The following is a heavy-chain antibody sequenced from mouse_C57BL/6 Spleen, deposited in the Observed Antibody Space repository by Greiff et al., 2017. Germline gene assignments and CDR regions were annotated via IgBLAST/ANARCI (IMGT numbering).Heavy chain of an antibody. Sequence: DVQLVESGGGLVQPGGSMKLSCAASGFTFSDAWMDWVRQSPEKGLEWVAEIRNKANNHATYYAESVKGRFTISRDDSKSSVYLQMNSLRAEDTGIYYCTRTHYYGSTYYFDYWGQGTTLTVSS. D-gene: IGHD1-1*01. CDR1: GFTFSDAW. CDR2: IRNKANNHAT. CDR3: TRTHYYGSTYYFDY. V-gene: IGHV6-6*01. J-gene: IGHJ2*01.